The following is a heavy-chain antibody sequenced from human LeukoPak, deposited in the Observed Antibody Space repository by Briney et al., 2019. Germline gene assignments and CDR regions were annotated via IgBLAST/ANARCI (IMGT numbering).Heavy chain of an antibody. Sequence: GGSLRLSCAASGFTFSSYSMNWVRQAPGKGLEWVSSIGSSSTYIYYADSVKGRFTIPRDNAKNSLYLQMNSLRAEDTAVYYCARAQYYYDSSGYWPWGQGTLVTVSS. CDR1: GFTFSSYS. J-gene: IGHJ5*02. D-gene: IGHD3-22*01. CDR3: ARAQYYYDSSGYWP. CDR2: IGSSSTYI. V-gene: IGHV3-21*01.